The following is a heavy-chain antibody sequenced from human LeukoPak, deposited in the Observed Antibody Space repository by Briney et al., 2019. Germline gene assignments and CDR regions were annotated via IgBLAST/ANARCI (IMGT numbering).Heavy chain of an antibody. V-gene: IGHV4-39*01. CDR1: GGSISSSSYY. D-gene: IGHD3-3*01. CDR2: IYYSGST. CDR3: LACYDFWSGFNY. J-gene: IGHJ4*02. Sequence: KSSETLSLTCTVSGGSISSSSYYWGWIRQPPGKGLEWIGSIYYSGSTYYNPSLKSRVTISVDTSKSQFSLKLSSVTAADTAVYYRLACYDFWSGFNYWGQGTLVTVSS.